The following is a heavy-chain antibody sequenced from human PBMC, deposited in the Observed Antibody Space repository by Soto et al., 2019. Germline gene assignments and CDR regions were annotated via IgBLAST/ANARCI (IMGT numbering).Heavy chain of an antibody. V-gene: IGHV3-30*18. CDR3: VKDQETLRGLFDY. CDR1: GFSFSDYG. CDR2: ISNTGGPQ. J-gene: IGHJ4*02. Sequence: GGSLRLSCAASGFSFSDYGMHWVRQAPGKGLEWVAIISNTGGPQYYADSVKGRFTISRDNSKNTLFLQMTSLRVDDTAVYFCVKDQETLRGLFDYWGQGILVTVSS. D-gene: IGHD3-10*01.